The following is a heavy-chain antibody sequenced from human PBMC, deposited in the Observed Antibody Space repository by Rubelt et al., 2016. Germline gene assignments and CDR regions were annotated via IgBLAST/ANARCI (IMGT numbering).Heavy chain of an antibody. CDR1: GYIFTSYS. J-gene: IGHJ4*02. D-gene: IGHD6-6*01. CDR3: ARDSSNLAARLPNFDY. V-gene: IGHV1-46*01. CDR2: INPSGGST. Sequence: GYIFTSYSMHWVRQAPGQGLDWMGIINPSGGSTTYAQKFQGRVSMTRDTPTSTVYMELSSLRYEDTALYYCARDSSNLAARLPNFDYWGQGTLVSVSS.